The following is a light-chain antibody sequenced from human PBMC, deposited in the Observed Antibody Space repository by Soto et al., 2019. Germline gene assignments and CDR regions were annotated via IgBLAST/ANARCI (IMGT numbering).Light chain of an antibody. CDR2: DAS. CDR1: QAINNN. Sequence: IVMTQSPVTLSVSPGERVTLSCRASQAINNNLAWYQQKPGQAPRLLIFDASTRATGIPVRFSGSGSGTDFTLTISSLEPEDFTVYYCQQHSNWPLTFGGGTRVEIK. J-gene: IGKJ4*01. CDR3: QQHSNWPLT. V-gene: IGKV3D-15*01.